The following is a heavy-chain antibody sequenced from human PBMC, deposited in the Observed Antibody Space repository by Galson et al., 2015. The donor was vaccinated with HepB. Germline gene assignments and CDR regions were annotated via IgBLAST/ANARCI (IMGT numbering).Heavy chain of an antibody. Sequence: SVKVSCKASGGTFSSYAISWVRQAPGQGLEWMGGIIPIFGTANYAQKFQGRVTITADESTSTAYMELSSLRSEDTAVYYCARDPIAAAGTDYYYYGMDVWGQGTTVTVSS. J-gene: IGHJ6*02. V-gene: IGHV1-69*13. CDR2: IIPIFGTA. D-gene: IGHD6-13*01. CDR1: GGTFSSYA. CDR3: ARDPIAAAGTDYYYYGMDV.